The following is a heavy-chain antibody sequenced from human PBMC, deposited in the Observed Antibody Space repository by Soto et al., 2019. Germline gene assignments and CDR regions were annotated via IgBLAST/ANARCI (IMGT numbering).Heavy chain of an antibody. CDR3: ARVGGLGRWLQPGDY. V-gene: IGHV4-34*01. J-gene: IGHJ4*02. CDR1: GGSFGGYN. D-gene: IGHD5-12*01. CDR2: INHSGST. Sequence: QVHLQQWGAGLLKPSETLSLTCAVNGGSFGGYNGAWFRQPPGKGLEWFGEINHSGSTNYNPSLKSRVTISVDTSKNQFSLKLSSVTAADTAVYYCARVGGLGRWLQPGDYWGQGTLVTVSS.